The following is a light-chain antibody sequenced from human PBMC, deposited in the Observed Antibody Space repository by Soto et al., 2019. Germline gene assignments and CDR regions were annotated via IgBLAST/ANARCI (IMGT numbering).Light chain of an antibody. V-gene: IGKV3-11*01. Sequence: EIVLTQSPATLSLSPGERATLSCRASQSVGGSLAWYQQRPGQAPRLLIYDVSNRATGIPARFSGSGSGTDFTLTISSLGPEDLPVYYCQHRNSWPLFTFGPGSRVDIK. J-gene: IGKJ3*01. CDR1: QSVGGS. CDR2: DVS. CDR3: QHRNSWPLFT.